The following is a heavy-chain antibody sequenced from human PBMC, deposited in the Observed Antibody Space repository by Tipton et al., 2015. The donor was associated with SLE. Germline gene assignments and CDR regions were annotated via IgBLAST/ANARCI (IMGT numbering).Heavy chain of an antibody. CDR2: INYSGTT. Sequence: TLSLTCTVSGDSISNNNYYWGGIRQPPGKGLEWIGNINYSGTTYFNPSLKTRVTISVDTSYIQFSLRLTSVTAADTAVYYCARESEWKGGPLDTWGQGILVTVSS. V-gene: IGHV4-39*07. J-gene: IGHJ5*02. CDR1: GDSISNNNYY. D-gene: IGHD3-3*01. CDR3: ARESEWKGGPLDT.